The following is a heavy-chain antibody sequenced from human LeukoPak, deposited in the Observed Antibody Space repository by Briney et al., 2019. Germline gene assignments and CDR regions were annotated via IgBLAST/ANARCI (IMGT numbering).Heavy chain of an antibody. V-gene: IGHV1-69*05. CDR2: IIPIFGTA. J-gene: IGHJ4*02. CDR3: ARDLKGYFDY. Sequence: SVKVSCKAPGGTFSSYAISWVRQAPGQGLEWMGGIIPIFGTANYAQKFQGRVTMTTDTSTSTAYMELRSLRSDDTAVYYCARDLKGYFDYWGQGTLVTVSS. CDR1: GGTFSSYA.